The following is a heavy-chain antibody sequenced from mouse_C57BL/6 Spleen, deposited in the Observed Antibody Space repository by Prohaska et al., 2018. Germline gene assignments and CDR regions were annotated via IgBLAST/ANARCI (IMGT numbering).Heavy chain of an antibody. CDR3: ARENY. J-gene: IGHJ2*01. CDR2: IVPNSGGT. V-gene: IGHV1-72*01. Sequence: QVQLQQPGAELVKTGASVKLSCKASGYTFTSYWRHWVKQRPGRGREGSGRIVPNSGGTTYNEKFKRKVTLTLGNPSSTAYMQLSSLTSADSAVYYCARENYWVQVSTLTVSS. CDR1: GYTFTSYW.